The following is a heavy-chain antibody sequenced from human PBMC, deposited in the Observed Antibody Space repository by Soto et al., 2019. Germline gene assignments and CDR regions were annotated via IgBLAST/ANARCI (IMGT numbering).Heavy chain of an antibody. V-gene: IGHV3-48*03. CDR2: ISSSGSTI. CDR1: GFTFSSYE. CDR3: ARDKGDCSGGSCYYYYGMDV. Sequence: EVQLVESGGGLVQPGGSLRLSCAASGFTFSSYEMNWVRQAPGKGLEWVSYISSSGSTIYYAESVKGRFTISRDNAKNSLYLQMNSLRAEDTAVYYCARDKGDCSGGSCYYYYGMDVWGQGTTVTVSS. D-gene: IGHD2-15*01. J-gene: IGHJ6*02.